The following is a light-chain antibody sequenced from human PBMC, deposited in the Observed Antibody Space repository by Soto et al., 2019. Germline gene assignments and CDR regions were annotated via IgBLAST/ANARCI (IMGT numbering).Light chain of an antibody. J-gene: IGLJ1*01. Sequence: QSVLTQPPSASGTPGQRVTISCSGSSSNIGSNYVYWYQQLPGTAPKLLIYRNNQRPSGVPDRFSGSKSGTSASLAISGLRSEDEAYYYCAAWDDSLSGYVFGTGTKLTV. CDR1: SSNIGSNY. CDR2: RNN. V-gene: IGLV1-47*01. CDR3: AAWDDSLSGYV.